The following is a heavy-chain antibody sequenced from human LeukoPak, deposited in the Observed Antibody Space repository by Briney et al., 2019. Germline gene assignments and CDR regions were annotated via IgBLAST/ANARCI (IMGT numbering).Heavy chain of an antibody. CDR1: GFTFSSYE. Sequence: QPGGSLRLSCAASGFTFSSYEMNWVRQAPGKGLEWVSYISSSSSTIYYADSVKGRFTISRDNAKNSLYLQMNSLRDEDTAVYYCARDTGSTTVTPGVFGYWGQGTLVTVSS. J-gene: IGHJ4*02. CDR2: ISSSSSTI. CDR3: ARDTGSTTVTPGVFGY. V-gene: IGHV3-48*03. D-gene: IGHD4-17*01.